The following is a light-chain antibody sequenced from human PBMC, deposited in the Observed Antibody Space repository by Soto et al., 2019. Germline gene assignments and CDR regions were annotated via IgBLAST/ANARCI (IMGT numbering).Light chain of an antibody. CDR3: QQYGSSPFT. CDR1: QSVSSSY. CDR2: GAS. J-gene: IGKJ3*01. V-gene: IGKV3-20*01. Sequence: EIVLTQSPGTLSLSPGERATLSCRASQSVSSSYLAWYQQKPGQAPRLLIYGASSRATGIPDRFSGSGSGTDFNLNISRLEPEDFAVYYCQQYGSSPFTFGPGTQVDIK.